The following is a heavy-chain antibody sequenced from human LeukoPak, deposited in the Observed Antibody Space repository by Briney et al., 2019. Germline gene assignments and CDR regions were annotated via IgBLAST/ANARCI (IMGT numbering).Heavy chain of an antibody. CDR2: ISYHGNNE. Sequence: GRSLRLSCAASGFTFSLYGMHWVRQAPGKGLEWVAVISYHGNNEYYADSVKGRFTISRDNSKNTLYLQMNSLTAEDKAVYYCARCPESSGYYYELDSWGQGTLVTVSS. D-gene: IGHD3-22*01. J-gene: IGHJ4*02. CDR3: ARCPESSGYYYELDS. V-gene: IGHV3-30*03. CDR1: GFTFSLYG.